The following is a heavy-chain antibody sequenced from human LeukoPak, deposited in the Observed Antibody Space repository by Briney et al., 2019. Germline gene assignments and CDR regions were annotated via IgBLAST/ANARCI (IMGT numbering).Heavy chain of an antibody. Sequence: SETLSLTCTVSGGSISSYYWGWVSQPPGKGLEWVGSIYYSGRTYYNTSLKRRVTISVDTSKNQFSLKLSSVTAADTAVYYCASDSRYYDFWSGQYYYYYYYMDVWGKGTTVTVSS. CDR1: GGSISSYY. J-gene: IGHJ6*03. CDR3: ASDSRYYDFWSGQYYYYYYYMDV. D-gene: IGHD3-3*01. V-gene: IGHV4-39*07. CDR2: IYYSGRT.